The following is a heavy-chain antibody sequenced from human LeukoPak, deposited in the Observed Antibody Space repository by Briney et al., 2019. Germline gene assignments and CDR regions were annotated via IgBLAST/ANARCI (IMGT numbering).Heavy chain of an antibody. J-gene: IGHJ6*03. CDR2: IKQDGSEK. CDR1: GFTFSSYW. CDR3: ARDLLGYNYYYMDV. Sequence: GGSLRLSCAASGFTFSSYWMSWVRQAPGKGLEWVANIKQDGSEKYYVDSVKGRFTISRDNAKNSLYLQMNSLRAEDTAVYYCARDLLGYNYYYMDVWGKGTTVTVSS. V-gene: IGHV3-7*01. D-gene: IGHD3-16*02.